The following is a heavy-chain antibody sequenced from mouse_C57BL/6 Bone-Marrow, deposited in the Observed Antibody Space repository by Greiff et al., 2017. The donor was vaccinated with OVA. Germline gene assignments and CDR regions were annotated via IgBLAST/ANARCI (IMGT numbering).Heavy chain of an antibody. CDR2: INPNNGGT. J-gene: IGHJ3*01. CDR1: GYTFTDYY. Sequence: EVQLQQSGPELVKPGASVKISCKASGYTFTDYYMNWVKQSHGKSLEWIGDINPNNGGTSYNQKFKGKATLTVDKSSSTAYMELRSLTSEDSAVYYCARYGVVATKGAYWGQGTLVTVSA. D-gene: IGHD1-1*01. V-gene: IGHV1-26*01. CDR3: ARYGVVATKGAY.